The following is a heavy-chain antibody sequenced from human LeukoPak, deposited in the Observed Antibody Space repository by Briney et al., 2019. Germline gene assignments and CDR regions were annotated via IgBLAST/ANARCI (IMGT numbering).Heavy chain of an antibody. D-gene: IGHD2-15*01. Sequence: GASVKVSCKASGYTFTGYYMHWVRQAPGQGLEWMGWINPNSGGTNYAQKFQGRVTMTRDTSISTAYMELSRLRSDDTAVYYCARGEDIVVVVAATPFDYWGQGTLVTVSS. J-gene: IGHJ4*02. CDR3: ARGEDIVVVVAATPFDY. V-gene: IGHV1-2*02. CDR2: INPNSGGT. CDR1: GYTFTGYY.